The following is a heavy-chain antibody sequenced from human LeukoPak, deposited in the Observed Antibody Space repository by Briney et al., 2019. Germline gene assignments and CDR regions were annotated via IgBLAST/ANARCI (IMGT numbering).Heavy chain of an antibody. CDR1: GGTFSSYA. Sequence: SVKVSCKASGGTFSSYAISWVRQAPGQGLEWMGRIIPILGIANYAQKFQGRVTITADKSTSTAYMELSSLRSEDTAVYYCASLWFGELVMLRNAYFDCWGQGTLVTVSS. CDR2: IIPILGIA. D-gene: IGHD3-10*01. J-gene: IGHJ4*02. CDR3: ASLWFGELVMLRNAYFDC. V-gene: IGHV1-69*04.